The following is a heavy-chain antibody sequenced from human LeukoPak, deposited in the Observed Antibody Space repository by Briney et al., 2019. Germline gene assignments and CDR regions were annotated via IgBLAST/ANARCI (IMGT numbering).Heavy chain of an antibody. CDR1: GGSISSSSYY. CDR3: ARVITIFGVVILMYFGY. D-gene: IGHD3-3*01. CDR2: IYYSGST. Sequence: PSETLSLTCTVSGGSISSSSYYWGWIRQPPGKGLEWIGSIYYSGSTYYNPSLKSRVTISVDTSKNQFSLKLSSVTAADTAVYYCARVITIFGVVILMYFGYWGQGTLVTVSS. V-gene: IGHV4-39*01. J-gene: IGHJ4*02.